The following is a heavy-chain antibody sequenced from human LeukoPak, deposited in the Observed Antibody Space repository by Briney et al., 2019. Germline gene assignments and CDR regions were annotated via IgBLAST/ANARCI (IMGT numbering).Heavy chain of an antibody. CDR3: ARVTYNDGWYTRAQYIGMDV. CDR1: GGSFSGYY. V-gene: IGHV4-34*01. CDR2: INHSGST. J-gene: IGHJ6*02. Sequence: SSETLSLTCAVSGGSFSGYYWSWIRQSPGKGLEWIGEINHSGSTNYKSSLESRVTMSIDMSKRQFSLKLSSVTAADTAVYYCARVTYNDGWYTRAQYIGMDVWGQGTTVTVS. D-gene: IGHD6-19*01.